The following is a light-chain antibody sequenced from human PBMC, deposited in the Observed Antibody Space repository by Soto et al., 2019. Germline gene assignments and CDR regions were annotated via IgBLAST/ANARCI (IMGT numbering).Light chain of an antibody. Sequence: QSVLTQPASVSGSPGQSITISCTGTSSDVGGYNYVSWYQQHPGKAPKLMIYDVSNRPSGVSNRFSGSKSGNTASLTISGLQAKDEADYYCSSYTSSSTAPYVFGTGTKVTVL. CDR1: SSDVGGYNY. CDR3: SSYTSSSTAPYV. V-gene: IGLV2-14*01. CDR2: DVS. J-gene: IGLJ1*01.